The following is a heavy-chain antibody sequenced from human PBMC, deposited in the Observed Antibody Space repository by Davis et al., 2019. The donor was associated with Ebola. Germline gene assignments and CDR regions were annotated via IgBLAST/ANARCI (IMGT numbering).Heavy chain of an antibody. CDR1: GYSFTSYW. J-gene: IGHJ4*02. V-gene: IGHV5-10-1*01. D-gene: IGHD3-10*01. CDR2: IDPSDSYT. CDR3: ARHSYYYGSGSYPNFDY. Sequence: PGGSLRLSCKGSGYSFTSYWISWVRQMPGKGLEWMGRIDPSDSYTNYSPSFQGHVTISADKSISTAYLQWSSLKASDTAMYYCARHSYYYGSGSYPNFDYWGQGTLVTVSS.